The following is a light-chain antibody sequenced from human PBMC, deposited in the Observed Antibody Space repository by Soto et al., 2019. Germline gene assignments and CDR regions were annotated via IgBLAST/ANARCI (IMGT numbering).Light chain of an antibody. V-gene: IGKV3-20*01. CDR1: HSVSSSY. CDR2: AAS. J-gene: IGKJ5*01. CDR3: QQYGSSPIT. Sequence: IVLAHSPGTLALSPGAIATLSFRAVHSVSSSYLAWYQQKPCQAPRLLIHAASSRATGIPDRISGSGSGTDFTLTISRLEPEDFAVYYCQQYGSSPITFGQGTRLEIK.